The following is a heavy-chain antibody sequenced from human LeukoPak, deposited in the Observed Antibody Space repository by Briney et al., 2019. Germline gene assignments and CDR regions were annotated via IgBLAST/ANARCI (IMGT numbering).Heavy chain of an antibody. Sequence: PSETLSLTCAVYGGSFSGYYWSWIRQPPGKGLEWIGDINHSGSTNYNPSLKSRVTISVDTSKNQFSLKLSSVTAADTAVYYCARVDSSGWSYWYFDLWGRGTLVTVSS. CDR3: ARVDSSGWSYWYFDL. J-gene: IGHJ2*01. CDR1: GGSFSGYY. CDR2: INHSGST. D-gene: IGHD6-19*01. V-gene: IGHV4-34*01.